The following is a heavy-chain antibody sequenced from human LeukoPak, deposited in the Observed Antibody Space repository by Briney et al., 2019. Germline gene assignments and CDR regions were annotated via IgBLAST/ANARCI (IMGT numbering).Heavy chain of an antibody. CDR1: GFTLRSYA. Sequence: GGSLRLSCAASGFTLRSYALTWVRQAPGKGLEWVSSISGSSGTTYYADSVKGRFTISRDNSKSTLYLQMYSLRAEDTAVYYCAREDPLVAARGLDYWGQGTLVTVSS. CDR2: ISGSSGTT. V-gene: IGHV3-23*01. CDR3: AREDPLVAARGLDY. D-gene: IGHD1-26*01. J-gene: IGHJ4*02.